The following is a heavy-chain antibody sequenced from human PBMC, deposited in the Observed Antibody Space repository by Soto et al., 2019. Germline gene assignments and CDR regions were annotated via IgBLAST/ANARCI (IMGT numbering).Heavy chain of an antibody. D-gene: IGHD3-22*01. J-gene: IGHJ4*01. CDR1: GGTFSSYA. V-gene: IGHV1-69*01. Sequence: QVQLVQSGAEVKKPGSSVKVSCKASGGTFSSYAISWVRQAPGQGLEWMGGIIPIFGTANYAQKFQGRVTITADESTSRAYMEQSSLRSVDTAVYYCAASRMTMIVVVNHFDYWVHGTLVTVSS. CDR2: IIPIFGTA. CDR3: AASRMTMIVVVNHFDY.